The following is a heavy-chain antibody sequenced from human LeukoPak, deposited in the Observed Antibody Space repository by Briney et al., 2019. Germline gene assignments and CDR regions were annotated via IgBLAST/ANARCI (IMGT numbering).Heavy chain of an antibody. J-gene: IGHJ5*02. CDR2: INHSGST. V-gene: IGHV4-34*01. CDR1: GGSFSGYY. Sequence: PSETLSLTCAVYGGSFSGYYWSWIRQPPGKGLEWIGEINHSGSTNYNPSLKSRVTISVDTSKNQFSLKLSSVTAADTAVYYCARSYYDFWSGYSYNWFDPWGQGTLVTVSS. D-gene: IGHD3-3*01. CDR3: ARSYYDFWSGYSYNWFDP.